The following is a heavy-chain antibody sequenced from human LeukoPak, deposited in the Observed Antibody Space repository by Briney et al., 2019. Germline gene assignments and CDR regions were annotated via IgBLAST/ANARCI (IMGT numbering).Heavy chain of an antibody. CDR2: IYYTGST. V-gene: IGHV4-59*01. CDR3: ARKGYLPNGFAP. CDR1: GGSISSSY. J-gene: IGHJ5*02. Sequence: NTSETLSLTCTVSGGSISSSYWSWIRQPPGKGLEWLGYIYYTGSTNYNPSLKSRVTMSVDTSKNQFSLRLSSVTAADTAVYYCARKGYLPNGFAPWGQEPLVTVSS. D-gene: IGHD1-1*01.